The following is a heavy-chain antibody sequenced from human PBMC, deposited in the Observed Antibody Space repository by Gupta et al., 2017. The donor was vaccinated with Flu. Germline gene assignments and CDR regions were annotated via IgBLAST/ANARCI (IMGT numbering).Heavy chain of an antibody. V-gene: IGHV4-30-4*01. CDR3: ARIVVPSAIELYYYYIDV. D-gene: IGHD2-2*02. Sequence: QVQLQESGPGLVKPSQTLSLTCNVSGGSISSGDYYWSWIRQPPGKGLEWIGYIYDSGSTYCNPSLKSRVSMSVDTSKSQFSLKLSSVTAAETAIYYCARIVVPSAIELYYYYIDVWGKGTTVTVSS. CDR1: GGSISSGDYY. CDR2: IYDSGST. J-gene: IGHJ6*03.